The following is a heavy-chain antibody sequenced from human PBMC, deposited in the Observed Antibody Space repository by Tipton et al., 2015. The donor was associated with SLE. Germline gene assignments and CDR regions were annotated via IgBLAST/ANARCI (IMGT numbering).Heavy chain of an antibody. CDR1: GFTFSDYY. CDR2: ISSSGSSI. V-gene: IGHV3-11*01. J-gene: IGHJ3*02. CDR3: ARDRRSEDASDI. Sequence: SLRLSCAASGFTFSDYYMSWIRQAPGKGLEWVSYISSSGSSIYYADSVKGRFTISRDNAKNSLYLQMNSLRAEDTAVYYCARDRRSEDASDIWGQGTMVTVSS.